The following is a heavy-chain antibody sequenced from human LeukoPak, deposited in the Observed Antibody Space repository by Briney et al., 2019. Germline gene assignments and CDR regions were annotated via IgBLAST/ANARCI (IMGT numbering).Heavy chain of an antibody. D-gene: IGHD2-15*01. CDR2: ISSSSATI. V-gene: IGHV3-48*01. CDR3: AREEVVVPGPGMDV. Sequence: PGGSLRLSCAASGFTFSSHSLNWVRQAPGKGLEWVSYISSSSATIYYADSVKGRFTISRDNSKNTLYLQMNSLRAEDTAVYYCAREEVVVPGPGMDVWGQGTTVTVSS. J-gene: IGHJ6*02. CDR1: GFTFSSHS.